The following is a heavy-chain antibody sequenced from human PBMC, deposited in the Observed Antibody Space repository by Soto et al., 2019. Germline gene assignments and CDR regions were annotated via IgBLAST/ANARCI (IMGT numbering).Heavy chain of an antibody. V-gene: IGHV4-39*01. D-gene: IGHD1-1*01. CDR1: GGSISSSDYS. CDR2: IYYSGST. CDR3: TRGGTLWNPGY. J-gene: IGHJ4*02. Sequence: SETLSLTCAVSGGSISSSDYSWGWIRQAPGKRLEWIGSIYYSGSTYYSPSLKSRVTISVDTTKNQFSLKLSSVTATDTAMYFCTRGGTLWNPGYWGQGTLVTVS.